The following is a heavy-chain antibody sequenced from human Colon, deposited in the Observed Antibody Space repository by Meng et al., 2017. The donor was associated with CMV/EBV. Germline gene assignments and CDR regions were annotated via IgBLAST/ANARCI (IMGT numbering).Heavy chain of an antibody. CDR2: VYHSGST. J-gene: IGHJ4*02. CDR3: ARRRTYGGSTGWAYYFDF. V-gene: IGHV4-30-4*08. Sequence: NGGDYYWSWVRQPPGKDLEWIGYVYHSGSTFYHPALQRQVTISVGTSNNQFSLKLDSVTAADTAVYYCARRRTYGGSTGWAYYFDFWGQGTLVTVSS. D-gene: IGHD4-23*01. CDR1: NGGDYY.